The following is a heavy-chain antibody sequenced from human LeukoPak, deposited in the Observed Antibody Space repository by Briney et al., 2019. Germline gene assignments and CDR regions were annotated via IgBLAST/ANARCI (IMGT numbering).Heavy chain of an antibody. CDR2: ISSSSGYI. CDR1: GHPFCSYS. V-gene: IGHV3-21*04. D-gene: IGHD1-26*01. Sequence: GGSLRLSCAASGHPFCSYSKYWARDAPGKGREGGSSISSSSGYIYYPESVKGGCTISRDTSQNTLYIQKKTLRAEDTGVYFCAIWIVGAIYYYPGMAGWGAGTPVTVSS. CDR3: AIWIVGAIYYYPGMAG. J-gene: IGHJ6*02.